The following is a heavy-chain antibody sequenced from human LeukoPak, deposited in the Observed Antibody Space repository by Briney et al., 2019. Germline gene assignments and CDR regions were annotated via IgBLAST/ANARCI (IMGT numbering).Heavy chain of an antibody. CDR3: ARDRGYCSSTSCYDNH. V-gene: IGHV3-74*01. CDR2: INSDGSST. J-gene: IGHJ5*02. CDR1: GFTFSSYW. Sequence: GGSLRLSCAASGFTFSSYWMHWVRQAPGKGLVWVSRINSDGSSTSYADSVKGRFTISRDSAKNTLYLQMNSLRAEDTAVYYCARDRGYCSSTSCYDNHWGQGTLVTVSS. D-gene: IGHD2-2*01.